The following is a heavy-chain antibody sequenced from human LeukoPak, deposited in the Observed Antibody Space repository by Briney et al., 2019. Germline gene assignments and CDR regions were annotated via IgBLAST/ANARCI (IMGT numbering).Heavy chain of an antibody. V-gene: IGHV1-46*01. CDR3: AREMYYYDSSGYSHRGALDAFDI. CDR1: GYTFTSYY. J-gene: IGHJ3*02. D-gene: IGHD3-22*01. CDR2: INPSGGST. Sequence: GASVKVSRKASGYTFTSYYMHWVRQAPGQGLEWMGIINPSGGSTSYAQKFQGRVTMTRDTSTSTVYMELSSLRSEDTAVYYCAREMYYYDSSGYSHRGALDAFDIWGQGTMVTVSS.